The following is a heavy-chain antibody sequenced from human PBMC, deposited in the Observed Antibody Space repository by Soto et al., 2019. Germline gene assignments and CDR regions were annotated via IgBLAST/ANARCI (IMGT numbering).Heavy chain of an antibody. Sequence: GGSLRLSCAASRFSFSNYRMHWVRQAPGEGLLWVSRIKTDGRDTTYADSVKGRFSISRDNAKSTLYLQMNSLRAEDTALYYCVREACSGGTCRFDYWGHGTLVTVSS. V-gene: IGHV3-74*01. J-gene: IGHJ4*01. CDR1: RFSFSNYR. D-gene: IGHD2-15*01. CDR3: VREACSGGTCRFDY. CDR2: IKTDGRDT.